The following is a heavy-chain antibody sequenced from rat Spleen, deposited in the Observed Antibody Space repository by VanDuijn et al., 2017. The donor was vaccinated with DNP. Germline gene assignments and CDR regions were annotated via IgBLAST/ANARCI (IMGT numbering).Heavy chain of an antibody. D-gene: IGHD1-11*01. J-gene: IGHJ2*01. CDR1: GFTFNTAW. CDR3: AWDYE. V-gene: IGHV6-6*01. CDR2: IKAKSNDYAT. Sequence: EVQVLESGGGLVQPGNSLKLSCATSGFTFNTAWMFWYRQFPEKRLEWVARIKAKSNDYATDYTESVKGRFTISRDDSKSRIYRQMNNLKEEDTASYYWAWDYEWGQGVMVTVSS.